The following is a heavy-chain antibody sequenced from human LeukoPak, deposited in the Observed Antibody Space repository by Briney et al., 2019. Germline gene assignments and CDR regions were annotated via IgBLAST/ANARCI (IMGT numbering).Heavy chain of an antibody. CDR1: GFTFSSYG. CDR3: AKNRDSSDYPRDFDF. V-gene: IGHV3-30*02. Sequence: GGSLRLSCAASGFTFSSYGMHWVRQTPGKGLEWVAFIRHDGSYQQYADSVKGRFTVSRDNSKDMVYLQMNSLRTEDTAVYYCAKNRDSSDYPRDFDFWGQGTLVTVSS. CDR2: IRHDGSYQ. D-gene: IGHD3-22*01. J-gene: IGHJ4*02.